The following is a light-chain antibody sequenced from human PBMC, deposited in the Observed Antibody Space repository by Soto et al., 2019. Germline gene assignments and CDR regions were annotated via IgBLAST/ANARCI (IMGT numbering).Light chain of an antibody. CDR3: QQYYSPLGA. V-gene: IGKV4-1*01. Sequence: IVRSQFTEYMSVSLGERATINCKSSQSALYSSNNKNYLAWYQQKPGQPPKLLIYWASTRESGVPDRFSGSGSGTDFTLTISSLQAEDVAVYYCQQYYSPLGAFG. CDR1: QSALYSSNNKNY. CDR2: WAS. J-gene: IGKJ2*01.